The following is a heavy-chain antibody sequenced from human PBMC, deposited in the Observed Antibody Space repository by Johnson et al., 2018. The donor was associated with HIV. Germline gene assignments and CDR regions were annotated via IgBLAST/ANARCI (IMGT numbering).Heavy chain of an antibody. J-gene: IGHJ3*02. CDR2: IRWNGGST. CDR3: AKGRDGDSDALDI. D-gene: IGHD4-17*01. Sequence: VQLVESGGGLVQPGRSLRLSCAASGFTFDDYGMSWVRQAPGKGLEWVPGIRWNGGSTGYADSVQGRFTISRDNAKNSLYLQMNSLRTEDTALYYCAKGRDGDSDALDIWGQGTMVTVSS. CDR1: GFTFDDYG. V-gene: IGHV3-20*04.